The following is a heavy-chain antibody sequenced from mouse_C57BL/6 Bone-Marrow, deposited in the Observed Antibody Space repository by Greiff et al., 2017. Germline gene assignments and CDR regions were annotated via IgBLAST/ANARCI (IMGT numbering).Heavy chain of an antibody. V-gene: IGHV1-52*01. CDR3: AREEEYYGSSYAMDY. J-gene: IGHJ4*01. CDR2: IDPSDSET. D-gene: IGHD1-1*01. Sequence: QVHVKQPGAELVRPGSSVKLSCKASGYTFTSYWMHWVKQRPIQGLEWIGNIDPSDSETHYNQKFKDKATLTVDKSSSTAYMQLSSLTTEDSAVYYCAREEEYYGSSYAMDYWGQGTSVTVSS. CDR1: GYTFTSYW.